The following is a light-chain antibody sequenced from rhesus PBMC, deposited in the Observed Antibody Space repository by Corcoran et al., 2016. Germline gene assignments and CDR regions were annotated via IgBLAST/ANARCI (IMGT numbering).Light chain of an antibody. CDR2: GAS. V-gene: IGKV3S9*01. J-gene: IGKJ3*01. Sequence: EIVMTQSPATLSLSPGERATLSCRASQSVTSYVAWYQQKPEQAPRLLIYGASSRATGIPDRFRGSGSGTDFTLIISSMEPEDVGVYYCQQYNNWIFTFGPGTKLDIK. CDR3: QQYNNWIFT. CDR1: QSVTSY.